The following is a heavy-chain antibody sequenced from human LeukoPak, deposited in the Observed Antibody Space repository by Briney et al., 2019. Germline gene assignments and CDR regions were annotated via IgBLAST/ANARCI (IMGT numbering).Heavy chain of an antibody. Sequence: PGGSLRLSCAASGFTLITNDMTWVRQAPGKGLEWVSVLYSDGNTKYADSVQGRFTISRDNSKNTLYLDMNSLSPDDTAVYYCARGVEALAANTLAYWGQGTLVTVSS. J-gene: IGHJ4*02. D-gene: IGHD3-16*01. CDR3: ARGVEALAANTLAY. CDR1: GFTLITND. V-gene: IGHV3-53*01. CDR2: LYSDGNT.